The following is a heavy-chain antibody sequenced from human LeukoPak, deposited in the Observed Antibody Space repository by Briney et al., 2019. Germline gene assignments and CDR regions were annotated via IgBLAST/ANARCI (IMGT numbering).Heavy chain of an antibody. CDR2: QSPTTRAT. D-gene: IGHD2-8*01. V-gene: IGHV3-48*01. CDR3: ARRGDRLCTSLNCPPHNYFFYMDV. CDR1: GFTFSSYA. Sequence: GGSLRLSCAASGFTFSSYAMSWVRQAPGGGLDWLAFQSPTTRATHYADSVKGRFAISRDNAKNSLYLHMTSLTAEDTAVYYCARRGDRLCTSLNCPPHNYFFYMDVWGSGTTVAVSS. J-gene: IGHJ6*03.